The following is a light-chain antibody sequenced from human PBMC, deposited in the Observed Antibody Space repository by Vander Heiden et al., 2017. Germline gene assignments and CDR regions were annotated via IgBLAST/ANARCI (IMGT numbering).Light chain of an antibody. Sequence: AVQMTQSPSSLSASVGDRVTITCRASQGIRSDLSWYQQKPGKAPKLLIYAASSLQSGVPSRFSGSGSGTDFTLTISSLQSEDFATYYCLQEDNYPWTFGQGTKVETK. CDR1: QGIRSD. V-gene: IGKV1-6*01. J-gene: IGKJ1*01. CDR3: LQEDNYPWT. CDR2: AAS.